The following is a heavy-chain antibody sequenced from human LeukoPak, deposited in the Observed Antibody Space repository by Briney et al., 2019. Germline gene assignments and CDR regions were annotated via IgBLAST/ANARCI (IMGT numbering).Heavy chain of an antibody. CDR3: VKHGSGWSFDY. J-gene: IGHJ4*02. Sequence: SETLCLTCTVSSASISNYYWGWIRQSPGKGLEWIGYIQNTGDTTYNPSLKSRVSISKDMSNNQFSLQLRSVTAADTAVYYCVKHGSGWSFDYWGQGTLVTVSS. CDR2: IQNTGDT. D-gene: IGHD6-19*01. CDR1: SASISNYY. V-gene: IGHV4-59*01.